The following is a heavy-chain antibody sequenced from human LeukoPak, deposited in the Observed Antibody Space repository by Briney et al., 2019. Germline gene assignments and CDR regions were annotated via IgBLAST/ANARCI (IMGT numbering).Heavy chain of an antibody. D-gene: IGHD5-18*01. V-gene: IGHV1-69*05. CDR2: IIPIFGTA. Sequence: GASVKVSCKASGGTLSSYVISWVRQAPGQGLEWMGGIIPIFGTANYAQKFQGRVTITTDESTSTAYMELSSLRSEDTAVYYCATSAIGEIYYYYHYMDVWGKGTTVTVSS. CDR3: ATSAIGEIYYYYHYMDV. J-gene: IGHJ6*03. CDR1: GGTLSSYV.